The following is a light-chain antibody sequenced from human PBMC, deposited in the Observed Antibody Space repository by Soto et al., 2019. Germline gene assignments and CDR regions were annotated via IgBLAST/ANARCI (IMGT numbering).Light chain of an antibody. J-gene: IGLJ3*02. Sequence: QSVLTQPPSASGTPGQRVTISCSGGSSDIGRNVVYWYQHLPGTDPKLVIYMNNQRPSGVPDRCSASNSGTSASLAISGLEYDDEAHYYRAKWDDNLTVCVFGGGTKLTVL. CDR2: MNN. CDR3: AKWDDNLTVCV. V-gene: IGLV1-44*01. CDR1: SSDIGRNV.